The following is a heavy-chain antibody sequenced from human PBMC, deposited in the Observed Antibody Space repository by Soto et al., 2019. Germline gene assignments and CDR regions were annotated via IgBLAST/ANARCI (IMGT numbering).Heavy chain of an antibody. V-gene: IGHV4-4*07. D-gene: IGHD1-1*01. CDR2: IYATGTT. Sequence: SETLSLTCTVSAASISGFYWSWIRKSAGKGLEWIGRIYATGTTAYNPSLKSRVMMSVDTSKKQFSLKLRSVTAADTAVYYCVRDGTKTLRDWFDPWGQGISVTVSS. J-gene: IGHJ5*02. CDR1: AASISGFY. CDR3: VRDGTKTLRDWFDP.